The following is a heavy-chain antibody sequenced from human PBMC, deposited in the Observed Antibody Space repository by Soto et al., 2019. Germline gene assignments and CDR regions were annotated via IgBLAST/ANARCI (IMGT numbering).Heavy chain of an antibody. D-gene: IGHD3-22*01. CDR2: ISYGGGTT. J-gene: IGHJ4*02. CDR3: AKNPGYYYDSTGYHFDY. Sequence: GGSLRLSCAASGFTFSSYLMHWVRQAPGKGLEWVSAISYGGGTTYYADSVKGRFTISRDNSKNTLYLQMNSLRAEDTAVYYCAKNPGYYYDSTGYHFDYWGQGTLVTVSS. V-gene: IGHV3-23*01. CDR1: GFTFSSYL.